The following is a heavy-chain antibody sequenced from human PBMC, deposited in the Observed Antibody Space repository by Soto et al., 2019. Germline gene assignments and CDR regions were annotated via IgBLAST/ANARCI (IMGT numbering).Heavy chain of an antibody. J-gene: IGHJ3*02. Sequence: PSETLSLTCAVSGGSISSSNWWSWVRQPPGKGLEWIGEIYHSGSTNYNPSLKSRVTISVDKSKNQFSLKLSSVTAADTAVYYCARDRRYYYDSSGYITAGGAFDIWGQGTIVTVSS. CDR3: ARDRRYYYDSSGYITAGGAFDI. V-gene: IGHV4-4*02. CDR1: GGSISSSNW. CDR2: IYHSGST. D-gene: IGHD3-22*01.